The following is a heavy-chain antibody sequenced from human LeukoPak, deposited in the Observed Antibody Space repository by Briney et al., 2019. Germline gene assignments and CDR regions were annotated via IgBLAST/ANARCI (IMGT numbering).Heavy chain of an antibody. D-gene: IGHD3-10*01. V-gene: IGHV1-2*02. CDR3: ACGASGSYYNY. Sequence: ASVKVSCKASGYTFTGYYMYCVRQAPGQGLEWMGWINPNSADTNYAQKFQGRVTMTRDTSVSTTYMELSRLTSDDTAVYYCACGASGSYYNYWGQGTLVTVSS. CDR2: INPNSADT. J-gene: IGHJ4*02. CDR1: GYTFTGYY.